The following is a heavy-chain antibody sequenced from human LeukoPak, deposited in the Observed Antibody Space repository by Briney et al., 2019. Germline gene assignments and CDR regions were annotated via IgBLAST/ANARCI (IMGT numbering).Heavy chain of an antibody. Sequence: PSETLSLTCAVYGGPFSGYYWSWIRQPPGKGLEWIGEINHSGSTNYNPSLKSRVTIPVDTSKNQFSLKLRSVTAADTAVYYCAWSGIQLWFSYWGQGTLVTVSS. CDR2: INHSGST. CDR3: AWSGIQLWFSY. J-gene: IGHJ4*02. V-gene: IGHV4-34*01. CDR1: GGPFSGYY. D-gene: IGHD5-18*01.